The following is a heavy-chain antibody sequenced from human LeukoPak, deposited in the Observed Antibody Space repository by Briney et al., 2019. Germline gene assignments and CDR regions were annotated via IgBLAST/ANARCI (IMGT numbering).Heavy chain of an antibody. CDR1: GVSINTYF. J-gene: IGHJ4*02. Sequence: PSEALSLTYNVSGVSINTYFWSWIPQPPRKGLEWIGYVYYNWITNYNPSLTRRLSISLDTSKNQCSLGLNSVTAAETAVYYCAGQLGGTTFHGGQGTLVTVSS. V-gene: IGHV4-59*01. D-gene: IGHD1/OR15-1a*01. CDR3: AGQLGGTTFH. CDR2: VYYNWIT.